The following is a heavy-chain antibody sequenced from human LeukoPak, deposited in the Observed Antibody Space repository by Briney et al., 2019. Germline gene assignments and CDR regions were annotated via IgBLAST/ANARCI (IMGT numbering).Heavy chain of an antibody. J-gene: IGHJ5*02. CDR1: GGSISSSSYY. CDR2: IYYSGST. Sequence: SETLSLTCTVSGGSISSSSYYWGWIRQPPGKGLEWIGSIYYSGSTYYNPSLKSRVTISVDTSKNQFSLKLSSATAADTAVYYCARVGGYSSASGWLDPWGQGTLVTVSS. D-gene: IGHD6-6*01. V-gene: IGHV4-39*07. CDR3: ARVGGYSSASGWLDP.